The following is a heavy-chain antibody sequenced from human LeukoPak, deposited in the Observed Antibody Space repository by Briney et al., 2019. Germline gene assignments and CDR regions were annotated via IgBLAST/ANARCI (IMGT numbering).Heavy chain of an antibody. CDR3: ARDNSASGSYSDY. CDR2: INWNGGST. D-gene: IGHD3-10*01. V-gene: IGHV3-20*01. J-gene: IGHJ4*02. Sequence: GGSLRLSCAASGFTFDDYGMSWVRQAPGKGLEWVSGINWNGGSTGYADSVKGRFTISRDNAKSSLYLQMNSLREEDTALYHCARDNSASGSYSDYWGQGTLVTVSS. CDR1: GFTFDDYG.